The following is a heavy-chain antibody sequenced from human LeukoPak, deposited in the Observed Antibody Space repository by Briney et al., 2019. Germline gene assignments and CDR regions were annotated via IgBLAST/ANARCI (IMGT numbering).Heavy chain of an antibody. J-gene: IGHJ4*02. V-gene: IGHV1-18*01. CDR1: GYTFTSYG. CDR2: ISAYNGNT. Sequence: GASVKVSCKASGYTFTSYGISWVRQAPGQGLEWMGWISAYNGNTNYAQKFQGRVTMTRDTSTSTVYMELSSLRSEDTAVYYCARGANTAMVYWGQGTLVTVSS. D-gene: IGHD5-18*01. CDR3: ARGANTAMVY.